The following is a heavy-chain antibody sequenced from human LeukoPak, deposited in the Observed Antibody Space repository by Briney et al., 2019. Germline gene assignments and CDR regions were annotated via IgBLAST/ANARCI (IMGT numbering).Heavy chain of an antibody. D-gene: IGHD6-13*01. J-gene: IGHJ6*02. CDR1: GFTFSSYA. CDR2: ISSNGGST. CDR3: ARVGYTSYYYYGMDV. Sequence: PGESLRLSCAASGFTFSSYAMHWVRQAPGKGLEYVSAISSNGGSTYYANSVKGRFAISRDNSKNTLYLQTGSLRAEDMAVYYCARVGYTSYYYYGMDVWGQGTTVTVSS. V-gene: IGHV3-64*01.